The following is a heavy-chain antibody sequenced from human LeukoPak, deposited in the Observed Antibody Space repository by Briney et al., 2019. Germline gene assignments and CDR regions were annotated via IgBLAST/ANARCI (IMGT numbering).Heavy chain of an antibody. CDR1: GGTFSSYA. CDR3: ARGLRGKSGYSYGFDYFDY. D-gene: IGHD5-18*01. J-gene: IGHJ4*02. V-gene: IGHV1-69*05. CDR2: IIPIFGTA. Sequence: SVKVSCKASGGTFSSYAISWVRQAPGQGLEWMGGIIPIFGTANYAQKFQGRVTITTDESTSTAYMELSSLRSEDTAVYYCARGLRGKSGYSYGFDYFDYWGQGTLVTVSS.